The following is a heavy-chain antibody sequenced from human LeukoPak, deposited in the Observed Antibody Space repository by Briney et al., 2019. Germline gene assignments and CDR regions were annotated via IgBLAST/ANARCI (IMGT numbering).Heavy chain of an antibody. CDR3: ARDHESLTDAFDI. J-gene: IGHJ3*02. CDR2: INHSGST. Sequence: PSETLSLTCAVYGGSFSGYYWSWIRQPPGKGLEWIGEINHSGSTNYNPSLKSRVTISVDTSKNQFSLKLSPVTAADTAVYYCARDHESLTDAFDIWGQGTMVTVSS. V-gene: IGHV4-34*01. CDR1: GGSFSGYY. D-gene: IGHD7-27*01.